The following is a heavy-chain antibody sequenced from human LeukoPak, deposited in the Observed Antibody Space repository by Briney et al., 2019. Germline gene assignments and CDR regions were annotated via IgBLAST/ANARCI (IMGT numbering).Heavy chain of an antibody. V-gene: IGHV4-61*02. CDR1: GGSISSGSYY. CDR2: IYTSGST. D-gene: IGHD3-10*01. Sequence: SQTLSLTCTVSGGSISSGSYYWSWIRQPAGKGLEWIGRIYTSGSTNYNPSLKSRVTISVDTSKNQFSLKLSSVTAADTAVYYCAREAIYGSGSYPDYWGQGTLVTVSS. CDR3: AREAIYGSGSYPDY. J-gene: IGHJ4*02.